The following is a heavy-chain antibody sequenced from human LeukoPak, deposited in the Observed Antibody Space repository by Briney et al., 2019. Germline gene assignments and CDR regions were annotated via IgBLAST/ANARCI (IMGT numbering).Heavy chain of an antibody. CDR1: GFTFSSYG. V-gene: IGHV3-30*18. Sequence: GGSLRLSCAASGFTFSSYGMHWVRQAPGKWLEWVAVISYDGSNKYYADSVKGRFTISRDNSKNTLYLQMNSLRAEDTAVYYCAKVGGSQGLYGMDVWGQGTTVTVSS. CDR3: AKVGGSQGLYGMDV. J-gene: IGHJ6*02. CDR2: ISYDGSNK. D-gene: IGHD3-16*01.